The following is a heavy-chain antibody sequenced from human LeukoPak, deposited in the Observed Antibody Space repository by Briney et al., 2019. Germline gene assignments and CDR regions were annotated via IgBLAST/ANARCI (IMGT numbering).Heavy chain of an antibody. CDR1: GFTFSSYW. CDR3: ATTLTQWLLSN. Sequence: GGSLRLSCAASGFTFSSYWMHWVRQAPGKGLECVANIKQDGSEKYYVDSVKGRFTISRDNPKNSLYLQMNSLRAEDTAVYHCATTLTQWLLSNWGQGTLVTVSS. J-gene: IGHJ4*02. D-gene: IGHD6-19*01. CDR2: IKQDGSEK. V-gene: IGHV3-7*01.